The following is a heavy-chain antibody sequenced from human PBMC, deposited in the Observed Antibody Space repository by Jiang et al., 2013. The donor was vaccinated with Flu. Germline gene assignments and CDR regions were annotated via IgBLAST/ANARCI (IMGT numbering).Heavy chain of an antibody. V-gene: IGHV1-46*03. CDR1: GYTFTSYY. J-gene: IGHJ5*02. D-gene: IGHD6-13*01. CDR3: ARDKGSGYSSSWRWFDP. CDR2: INPSGGST. Sequence: GAEVKKPGASVKVSCKASGYTFTSYYMHWVRQAPGQGLEWMGIINPSGGSTSYAQKFQGRVTMTRDTSTSTVYMELSSLRSEDTAVYYCARDKGSGYSSSWRWFDPWGQGTLVTVSS.